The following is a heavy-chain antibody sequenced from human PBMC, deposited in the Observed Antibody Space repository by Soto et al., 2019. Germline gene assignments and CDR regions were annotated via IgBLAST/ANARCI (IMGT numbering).Heavy chain of an antibody. D-gene: IGHD3-16*02. CDR3: ARDRFDYDYVWGSYRPPFDY. V-gene: IGHV3-11*01. CDR2: ISSSGSTI. Sequence: QVQLVESGGGLVKPGGSLRLSCAASGFTFSDYYMSWIRQAPGKGLEWVSYISSSGSTIYYADSVKGRFTISRDNAKNSLYLQMNSLRAKDTAVYYCARDRFDYDYVWGSYRPPFDYWGQGTLVTVSS. J-gene: IGHJ4*02. CDR1: GFTFSDYY.